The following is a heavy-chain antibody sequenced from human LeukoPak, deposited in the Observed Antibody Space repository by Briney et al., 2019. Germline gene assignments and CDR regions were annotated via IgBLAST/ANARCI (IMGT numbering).Heavy chain of an antibody. D-gene: IGHD6-13*01. CDR1: GGSISSSSYY. CDR3: AREDSSSWPLWYNWFDP. CDR2: IYYSGST. V-gene: IGHV4-39*07. J-gene: IGHJ5*02. Sequence: SETLSLTCTVSGGSISSSSYYWGWIRQPPGKGLERIGSIYYSGSTYYNPSLKSRVTISVDTSKNQFSLKLSSVTAADTAVYYCAREDSSSWPLWYNWFDPWGQGTLVTVSS.